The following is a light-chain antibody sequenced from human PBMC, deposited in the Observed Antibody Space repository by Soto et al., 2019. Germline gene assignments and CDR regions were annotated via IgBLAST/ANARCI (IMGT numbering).Light chain of an antibody. CDR3: QQRVNWPPT. V-gene: IGKV3-11*01. Sequence: EIVLTQSPATLSLSPGERATLSCRAGQSISDYLAWYQQRPGQAPRLLIFDASNRATGVPDRFSGGGSGTDFTLIFSSLEPEDFAVYYCQQRVNWPPTFGGGTKVEI. CDR1: QSISDY. CDR2: DAS. J-gene: IGKJ4*01.